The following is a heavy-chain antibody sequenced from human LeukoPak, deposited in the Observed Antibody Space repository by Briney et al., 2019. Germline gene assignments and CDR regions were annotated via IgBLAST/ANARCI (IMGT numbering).Heavy chain of an antibody. D-gene: IGHD4-17*01. CDR2: INTYSGHT. Sequence: ASVTVSCKASGYTFTSSGISWVRQAPGQGLEWVGWINTYSGHTSYPEKLQGRVTVTTDTSTNTAYMEVRSLTSDDTALYYCARDGPRGYGAFWGQGTLVTVSS. CDR1: GYTFTSSG. J-gene: IGHJ4*02. CDR3: ARDGPRGYGAF. V-gene: IGHV1-18*01.